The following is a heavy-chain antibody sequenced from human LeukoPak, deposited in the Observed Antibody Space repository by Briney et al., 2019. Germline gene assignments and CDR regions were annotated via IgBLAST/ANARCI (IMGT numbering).Heavy chain of an antibody. D-gene: IGHD2-8*01. Sequence: PSGTLSLTCGVSGGSITTTNFWSWVRQPPGQGLEWIGEIHLSGRTNYNPSLNSRVTLAVDTSRNHLSLNLTSVTAADTAVYYCTRENGAFSPFGYWGQGTLVTVPP. CDR1: GGSITTTNF. CDR3: TRENGAFSPFGY. CDR2: IHLSGRT. J-gene: IGHJ4*02. V-gene: IGHV4-4*02.